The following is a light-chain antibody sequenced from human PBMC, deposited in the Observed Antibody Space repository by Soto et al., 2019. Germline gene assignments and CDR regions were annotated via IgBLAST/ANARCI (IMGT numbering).Light chain of an antibody. V-gene: IGLV1-47*02. Sequence: QSVVTQPPSASGTPGQRVTISCSGSSSNIGSNFVYWYQQLSGTAPRLLIYGNDKRPSGVPDRFSGSASGTSASLAIGGLRSEDEADYYCATWDDSLNAAVFGGGTQLTVL. CDR3: ATWDDSLNAAV. CDR2: GND. J-gene: IGLJ7*01. CDR1: SSNIGSNF.